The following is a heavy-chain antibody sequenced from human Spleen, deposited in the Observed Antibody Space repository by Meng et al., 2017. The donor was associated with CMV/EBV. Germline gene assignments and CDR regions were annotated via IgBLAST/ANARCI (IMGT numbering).Heavy chain of an antibody. J-gene: IGHJ4*02. Sequence: SGPTLVKPTLTLTLTCTFSGFSLGTSAMRVSWIRQPPGKALEWLARIDWDDDKYYSASLKTRLTISKDTSKNQVVLTMTNMDPMDTATYYCARIVSSSWPYYFDHWGQGTLVTVSS. CDR1: GFSLGTSAMR. CDR2: IDWDDDK. V-gene: IGHV2-70D*14. CDR3: ARIVSSSWPYYFDH. D-gene: IGHD6-13*01.